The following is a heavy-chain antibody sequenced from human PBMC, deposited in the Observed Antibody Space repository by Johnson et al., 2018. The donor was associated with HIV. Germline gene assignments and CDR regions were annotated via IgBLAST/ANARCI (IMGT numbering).Heavy chain of an antibody. D-gene: IGHD2-8*01. CDR3: ARLGLTDAFDI. J-gene: IGHJ3*02. V-gene: IGHV3-66*01. CDR2: IYSGGSP. CDR1: GFTVSSNY. Sequence: VQLVESGGGVVQPGGSLRLSCAASGFTVSSNYMSWVRQAPGKGLEWVSGIYSGGSPYYAHSATGRFTISSDNYKNTLYLQMNSLRAEDTAVYYCARLGLTDAFDIWGQGTMVTVSP.